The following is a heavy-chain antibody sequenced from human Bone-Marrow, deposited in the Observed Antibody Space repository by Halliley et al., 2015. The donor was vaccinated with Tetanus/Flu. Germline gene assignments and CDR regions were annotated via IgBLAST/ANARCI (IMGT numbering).Heavy chain of an antibody. CDR3: ARISSDFYNFAY. J-gene: IGHJ4*02. Sequence: LEWIADIHYSGSPNSNPSLRGRLAMSVDTSKNHFSMTLTSVTAADTAVYFCARISSDFYNFAYWGQGTLVTVSS. V-gene: IGHV4-61*03. D-gene: IGHD3-22*01. CDR2: IHYSGSP.